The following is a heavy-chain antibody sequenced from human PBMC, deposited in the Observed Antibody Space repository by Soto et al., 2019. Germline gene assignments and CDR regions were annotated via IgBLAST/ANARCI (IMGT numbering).Heavy chain of an antibody. Sequence: VHLLETGGGLEQPGGSLRLSCAASGFIFNNYVMSWVRQAPGKGLEWVSVITSSGDSTFYADSVKGRFTISRDNSKNTLFLQMNNLRAEDTALYYCAREIVAGGYFDYWGQGTLVTVSS. CDR3: AREIVAGGYFDY. D-gene: IGHD2-21*01. CDR1: GFIFNNYV. CDR2: ITSSGDST. J-gene: IGHJ4*02. V-gene: IGHV3-23*01.